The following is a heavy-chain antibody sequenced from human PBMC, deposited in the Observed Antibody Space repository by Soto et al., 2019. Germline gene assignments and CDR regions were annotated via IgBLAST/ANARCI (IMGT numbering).Heavy chain of an antibody. J-gene: IGHJ4*02. Sequence: GPSVTVSCTASGFTFTSSAVQWVRQARGQRLEWIGWIVVGSGNTNYAQKFQERVTITRDMSTSTAYMELSSLRSEDTAVYYCAARKYYYDSSGYYIWGQGTLVTVSS. CDR1: GFTFTSSA. D-gene: IGHD3-22*01. V-gene: IGHV1-58*01. CDR3: AARKYYYDSSGYYI. CDR2: IVVGSGNT.